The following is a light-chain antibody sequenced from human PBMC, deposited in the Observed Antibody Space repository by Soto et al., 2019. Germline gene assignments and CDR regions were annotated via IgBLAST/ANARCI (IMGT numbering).Light chain of an antibody. CDR2: DAS. CDR1: QSVSSY. V-gene: IGKV3-11*01. Sequence: EIVLTQSPATLSLSPGERATLSCRASQSVSSYLAWYQQKPGQAPRLLIYDASNRATGIPARFSGSGSGTDFTLTIRRLEPEDFAVYYCQQPAGITFGGGTKVEIK. CDR3: QQPAGIT. J-gene: IGKJ4*01.